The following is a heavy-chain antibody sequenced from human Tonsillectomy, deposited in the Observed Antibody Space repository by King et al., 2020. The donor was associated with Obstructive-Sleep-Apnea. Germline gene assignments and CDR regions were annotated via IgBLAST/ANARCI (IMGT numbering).Heavy chain of an antibody. CDR2: ISSYNIYI. J-gene: IGHJ5*02. CDR3: ARDPEGPTLNWFDP. Sequence: VQLVESGGGLVKPGGSLRLSCAASGFTFSTYSMNWVRQAPGKGLEWVSSISSYNIYIYFADSVKGRFTISRDNAKNSLYLQMNSLRAADTAVYYCARDPEGPTLNWFDPWGQGTLVTVSS. V-gene: IGHV3-21*04. CDR1: GFTFSTYS.